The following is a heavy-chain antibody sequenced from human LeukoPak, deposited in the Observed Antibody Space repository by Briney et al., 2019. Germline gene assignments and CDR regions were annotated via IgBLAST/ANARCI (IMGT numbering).Heavy chain of an antibody. Sequence: SETLSLTCTVSGGSINSSSYYWGWIRQPPGKGLEWIGSIYYSGSTYYNPSLKSRVTISVDTSKNQFSLKLSSVTAADTAVYYCARPPPYYYDSSGYLEDFARWGQGTLVTVSS. J-gene: IGHJ4*02. V-gene: IGHV4-39*01. CDR1: GGSINSSSYY. CDR2: IYYSGST. D-gene: IGHD3-22*01. CDR3: ARPPPYYYDSSGYLEDFAR.